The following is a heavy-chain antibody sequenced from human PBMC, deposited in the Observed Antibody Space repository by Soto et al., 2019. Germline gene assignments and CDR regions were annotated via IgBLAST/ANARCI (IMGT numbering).Heavy chain of an antibody. V-gene: IGHV4-31*03. J-gene: IGHJ4*02. CDR2: IYYSGST. Sequence: QVQLQESGPGLVKPSQTLSLTCTVSGGSISSGGYYWSWIRQHPGKGLEWIGYIYYSGSTYYNPSLTTRVTXPXDXXKNQFSLKLSSVTAADTAVYYCARSPEATVTAFDYWGQGTLVTVSS. CDR3: ARSPEATVTAFDY. CDR1: GGSISSGGYY. D-gene: IGHD4-17*01.